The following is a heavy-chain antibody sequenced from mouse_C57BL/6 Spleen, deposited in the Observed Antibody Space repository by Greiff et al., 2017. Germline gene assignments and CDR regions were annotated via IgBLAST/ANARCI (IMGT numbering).Heavy chain of an antibody. CDR1: GFTFTDYY. CDR3: ARKYGNDPWYFDV. J-gene: IGHJ1*03. V-gene: IGHV7-3*01. Sequence: EVMLVESGGGLVQPGGSLSLSCAASGFTFTDYYMSWVRQPPGKALEWLGFIRNKADGYTTEYSASVKGRFTISRDNSPSILYLQMNALRAEDSATYYCARKYGNDPWYFDVWGTGTTLTVSS. CDR2: IRNKADGYTT. D-gene: IGHD2-2*01.